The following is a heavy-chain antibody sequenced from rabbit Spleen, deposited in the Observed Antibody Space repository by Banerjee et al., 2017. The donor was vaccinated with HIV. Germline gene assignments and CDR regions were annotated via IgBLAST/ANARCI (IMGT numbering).Heavy chain of an antibody. J-gene: IGHJ4*01. CDR1: GFDLSSYG. CDR3: VRDIWHFNF. V-gene: IGHV1S47*01. CDR2: IDPVFGST. Sequence: QEQLEESGGGLVKPEGSLTLTCKASGFDLSSYGISWVRQAPGKGLEWIGYIDPVFGSTYYASWVNGRFTISSHNAQNTLYLQLNSLTAADTATYFCVRDIWHFNFWGPGTLVTVS.